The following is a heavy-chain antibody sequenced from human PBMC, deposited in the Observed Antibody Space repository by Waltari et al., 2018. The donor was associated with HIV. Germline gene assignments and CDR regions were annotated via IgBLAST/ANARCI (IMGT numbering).Heavy chain of an antibody. CDR2: ISTTGSTV. D-gene: IGHD1-26*01. CDR3: TRGLRLLRSILPFDY. Sequence: EVQLVQSGGGLVQPGGSLRLSCAASGFSFSSYEMHWVRQAPGKVLDWVSYISTTGSTVYYADSVKGRFTISRDNAKKSLYLQMNSLRAEDTAVYYCTRGLRLLRSILPFDYWGQGTLVPVSS. CDR1: GFSFSSYE. V-gene: IGHV3-48*03. J-gene: IGHJ4*02.